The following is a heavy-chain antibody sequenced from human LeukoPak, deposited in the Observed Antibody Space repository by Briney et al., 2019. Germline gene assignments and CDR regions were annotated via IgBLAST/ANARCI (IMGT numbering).Heavy chain of an antibody. CDR1: GFTFSTYS. D-gene: IGHD1-26*01. J-gene: IGHJ3*02. V-gene: IGHV3-21*01. CDR2: INNSSSYI. CDR3: ARAPGDDAFDI. Sequence: GGSLRLSCAASGFTFSTYSMHWVRQAPGKGLEWVSSINNSSSYIYYADSVKGRFTISRDNAKNSLYLQMNSLRAEDTAVYYCARAPGDDAFDIWGQGTMVTVSS.